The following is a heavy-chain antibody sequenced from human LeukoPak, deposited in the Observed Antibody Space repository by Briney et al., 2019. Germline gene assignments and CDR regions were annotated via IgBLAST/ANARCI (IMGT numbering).Heavy chain of an antibody. V-gene: IGHV3-23*01. D-gene: IGHD3-22*01. CDR2: ISGSGGST. CDR3: AKDSEIYYDSSGMFDY. J-gene: IGHJ4*02. CDR1: GFSFGSYA. Sequence: GGSLRLSCAASGFSFGSYAMSWVRQAPGKGLEWVSAISGSGGSTYYADSVKGRFTISRDNSKNTLYLQMNSLRAEDTAVYYCAKDSEIYYDSSGMFDYWGQGTLVTVSS.